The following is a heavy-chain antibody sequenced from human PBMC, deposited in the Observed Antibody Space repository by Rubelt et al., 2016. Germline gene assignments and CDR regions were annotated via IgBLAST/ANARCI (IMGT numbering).Heavy chain of an antibody. Sequence: EWVAVISYDGSNKYYADSVKGRFTISRDNSKNTLYLQMNSLRAEDTAVYYCARTKRQLSDAFDIWGQGTMVTVSS. D-gene: IGHD2-2*01. V-gene: IGHV3-30*04. CDR2: ISYDGSNK. J-gene: IGHJ3*02. CDR3: ARTKRQLSDAFDI.